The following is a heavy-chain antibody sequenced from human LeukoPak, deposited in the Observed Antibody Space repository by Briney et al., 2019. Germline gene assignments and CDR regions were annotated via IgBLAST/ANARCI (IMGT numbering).Heavy chain of an antibody. CDR1: GFTFSSYA. J-gene: IGHJ2*01. CDR2: ISGSGTTT. V-gene: IGHV3-23*01. Sequence: GGSLRLSCAASGFTFSSYAISWVRQAPGKGLEWVSAISGSGTTTYYADSVRGRFTVSRDNSKSTLFLQMNSLRAEDTAVYYCAKVRIAAAGTPPDWYFDLWGRGTLVTVSS. CDR3: AKVRIAAAGTPPDWYFDL. D-gene: IGHD6-13*01.